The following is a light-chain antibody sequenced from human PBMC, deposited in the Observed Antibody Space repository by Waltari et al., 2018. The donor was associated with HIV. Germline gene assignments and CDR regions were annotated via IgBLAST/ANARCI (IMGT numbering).Light chain of an antibody. CDR2: ATS. J-gene: IGKJ5*01. V-gene: IGKV1-39*01. Sequence: DIQMTQSPSSLSASVGDRVTITRRASQTIRTYLNWYQQRPGKAPNLLIYATSSLQSGVPSRFRGSGSGTYFSLTISSVQPEDSATYYCQHSYSAPITFGRGTRLEIK. CDR3: QHSYSAPIT. CDR1: QTIRTY.